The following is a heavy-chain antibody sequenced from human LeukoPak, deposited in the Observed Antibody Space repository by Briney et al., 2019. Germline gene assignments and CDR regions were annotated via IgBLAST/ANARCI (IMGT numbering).Heavy chain of an antibody. CDR3: ARGVTMIVVVIHDWYFDL. Sequence: SETLSLTCTVSGGSISSSSYYWGWIRQPPGKGLEWIGSIYYTRSTYYNPSLKSRVTISVDTSKNQFSLKLTSVTAANTAVYYCARGVTMIVVVIHDWYFDLWGRGTLVTVSS. J-gene: IGHJ2*01. CDR2: IYYTRST. CDR1: GGSISSSSYY. V-gene: IGHV4-39*01. D-gene: IGHD3-22*01.